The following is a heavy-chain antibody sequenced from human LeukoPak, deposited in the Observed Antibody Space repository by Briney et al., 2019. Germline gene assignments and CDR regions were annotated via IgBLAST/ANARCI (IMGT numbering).Heavy chain of an antibody. D-gene: IGHD3-22*01. Sequence: GGPLRLSCAASGFTVSGNYMTWVRQVSGKGLEWVSVIYSGGSTHYTDSVQGRFSISRDNSQNTLYLQMNSLRAEDTAVYYCAAPLTMISYWGQGTLVTVSS. J-gene: IGHJ4*02. CDR3: AAPLTMISY. V-gene: IGHV3-66*01. CDR1: GFTVSGNY. CDR2: IYSGGST.